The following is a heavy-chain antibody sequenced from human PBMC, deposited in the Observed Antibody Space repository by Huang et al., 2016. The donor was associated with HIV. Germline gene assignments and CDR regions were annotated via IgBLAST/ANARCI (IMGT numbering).Heavy chain of an antibody. V-gene: IGHV4-34*01. CDR1: GGSFSGYY. D-gene: IGHD3-10*01. J-gene: IGHJ4*02. CDR2: ITHSGST. Sequence: QVQLHQWGAGLLKPSEPLSLTCAVYGGSFSGYYWLWLRQPPGKGLEWIGEITHSGSTNYNPSLKSRVTISEETSKNQFSLKLSSVTAADTAVYYCARAPHYGSGSYYYWGQGTLVTVSS. CDR3: ARAPHYGSGSYYY.